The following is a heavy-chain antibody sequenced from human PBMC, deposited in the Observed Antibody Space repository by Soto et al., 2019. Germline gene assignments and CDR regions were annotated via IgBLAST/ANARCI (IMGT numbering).Heavy chain of an antibody. CDR2: IYYSGST. D-gene: IGHD1-20*01. CDR1: GDSIRSVNHY. V-gene: IGHV4-30-4*01. CDR3: ARAQRTLITGPTLRWFDT. J-gene: IGHJ5*02. Sequence: SETLSLTCTVSGDSIRSVNHYWIWIRQPPGKGLEWIGYIYYSGSTYYSPSLKSRVTISVDTSKNQFSLKLSSVTAADTAVYYCARAQRTLITGPTLRWFDTWGQGPLVT.